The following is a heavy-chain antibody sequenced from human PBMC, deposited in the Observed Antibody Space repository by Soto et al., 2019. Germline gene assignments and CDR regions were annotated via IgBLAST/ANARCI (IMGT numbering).Heavy chain of an antibody. V-gene: IGHV3-49*03. CDR1: GFTFGDYA. Sequence: GALRLSCTASGFTFGDYAMSWFRQAPGKGLEWVGFIRSKAYGGTTEYAASVKGRFTISRDDSKSIAYLQMNSLKTEDTAVYYCTREWELLAFDIWGQGTMVTVSS. CDR2: IRSKAYGGTT. D-gene: IGHD1-26*01. CDR3: TREWELLAFDI. J-gene: IGHJ3*02.